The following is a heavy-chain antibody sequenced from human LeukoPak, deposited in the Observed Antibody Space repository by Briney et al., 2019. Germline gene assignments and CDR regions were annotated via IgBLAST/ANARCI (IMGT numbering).Heavy chain of an antibody. Sequence: GGSLRLSCAASGFSFRSYGMHWVRQAPGKGLEWVAFIRYDANIEYYADSVKGRFTISRDNSKNTLFLQMNSLRAVDTAVYYCAKGGSSSWDFFDYWGQGTLVTVSS. J-gene: IGHJ4*02. CDR1: GFSFRSYG. CDR3: AKGGSSSWDFFDY. CDR2: IRYDANIE. D-gene: IGHD6-13*01. V-gene: IGHV3-30*02.